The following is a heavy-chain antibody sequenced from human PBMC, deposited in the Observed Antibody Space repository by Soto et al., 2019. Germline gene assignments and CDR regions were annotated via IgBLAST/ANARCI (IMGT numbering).Heavy chain of an antibody. D-gene: IGHD3-22*01. Sequence: PGGSLRLSCAASGFTFSSYWMSWFRQAPGKGLEWVANIKQDGSEKYYVDSVKGQFTISRDNAKNSLYLQMNSLRAEGTAVYYCARFYYDSSGYLPSPYYYYYGMDVWGQGTTVTVSS. CDR3: ARFYYDSSGYLPSPYYYYYGMDV. V-gene: IGHV3-7*04. J-gene: IGHJ6*02. CDR2: IKQDGSEK. CDR1: GFTFSSYW.